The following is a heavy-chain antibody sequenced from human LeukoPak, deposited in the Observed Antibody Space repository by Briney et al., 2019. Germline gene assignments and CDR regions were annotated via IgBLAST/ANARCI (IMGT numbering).Heavy chain of an antibody. J-gene: IGHJ4*02. D-gene: IGHD1-20*01. Sequence: ASVKVSCKASGYTFTSYAMHWVRQAPGQRLEWMGWINAGNGNTKYSQEFQGRVTITRDTSASTAYMELSRLRSDDTAVYYCASGAGNWKTSKFDYWGQGTLVTVSS. CDR3: ASGAGNWKTSKFDY. CDR2: INAGNGNT. V-gene: IGHV1-3*01. CDR1: GYTFTSYA.